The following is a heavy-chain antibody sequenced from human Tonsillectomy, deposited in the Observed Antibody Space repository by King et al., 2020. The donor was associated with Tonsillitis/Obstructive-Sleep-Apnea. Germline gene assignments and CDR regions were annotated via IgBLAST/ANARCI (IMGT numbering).Heavy chain of an antibody. V-gene: IGHV3-15*02. CDR2: IKSKNNGGTT. D-gene: IGHD4-11*01. Sequence: VQLVESGGTLVKPGGSLRLSCAASGFTFSKAWMSWVRQGPGKGLECVGRIKSKNNGGTTDYAAPVKGRFTISRDDSKNTLYLQMNSLKTEDTAVYYCTTDGATPAVTTGYCGQGTLVTVSS. CDR3: TTDGATPAVTTGY. CDR1: GFTFSKAW. J-gene: IGHJ4*02.